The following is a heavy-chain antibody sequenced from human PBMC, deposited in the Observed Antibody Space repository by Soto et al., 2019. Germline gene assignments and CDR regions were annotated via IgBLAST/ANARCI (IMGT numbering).Heavy chain of an antibody. J-gene: IGHJ5*02. D-gene: IGHD5-12*01. CDR2: ISSNGGST. CDR3: VKDGPYSGYEKGPNSYGKPKQFDP. Sequence: GGSLRLSCSASGFTFSSYAMHWVRQAPGKGLEYVSAISSNGGSTYYADSVKGRFTISRDNSKNTLYLQMSSLRAEDKAVYYCVKDGPYSGYEKGPNSYGKPKQFDPWGQGTLVTVSS. CDR1: GFTFSSYA. V-gene: IGHV3-64D*08.